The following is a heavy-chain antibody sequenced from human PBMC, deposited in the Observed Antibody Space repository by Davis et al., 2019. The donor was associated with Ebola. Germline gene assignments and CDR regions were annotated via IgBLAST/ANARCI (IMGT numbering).Heavy chain of an antibody. J-gene: IGHJ4*02. D-gene: IGHD6-19*01. Sequence: GESLKISCKGSGYSSTSYWIAWVRQMPGKGLEWMGIIYPGDSDTRYSPSFRGKVTISADKSFSTAYLQWTSLNASDTAMYYCARPWKDSSGWPVYFDYWGQGTLVTVSS. CDR1: GYSSTSYW. CDR3: ARPWKDSSGWPVYFDY. V-gene: IGHV5-51*01. CDR2: IYPGDSDT.